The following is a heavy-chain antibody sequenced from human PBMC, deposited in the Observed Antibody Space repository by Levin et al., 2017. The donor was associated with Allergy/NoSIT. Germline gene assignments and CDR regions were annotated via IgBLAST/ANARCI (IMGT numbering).Heavy chain of an antibody. CDR3: AKEGVLSGMDV. V-gene: IGHV3-9*01. D-gene: IGHD2-8*01. CDR1: GFTFDDYA. Sequence: SLKISCAASGFTFDDYAMHWVRQAPGKGLEWVSGISWNSGSIGYADSVKGRFTISRDNAKNSLYLQMNSLRAEDTALYYCAKEGVLSGMDVWGQGTTVTVSS. J-gene: IGHJ6*02. CDR2: ISWNSGSI.